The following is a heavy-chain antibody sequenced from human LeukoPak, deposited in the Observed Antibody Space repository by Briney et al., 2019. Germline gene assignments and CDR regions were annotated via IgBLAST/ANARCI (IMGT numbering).Heavy chain of an antibody. CDR1: GFTFRNFA. J-gene: IGHJ4*02. Sequence: PGGSLRLSCAASGFTFRNFAMSWVRQAPGKGLEWASAFGGSGGGTYYADSVKGRFTISRDSSRNTLYLQMNSLRAEDTAVYYCAKVGPIDYGDYRGGFDYWGQGTLVTVSS. CDR3: AKVGPIDYGDYRGGFDY. V-gene: IGHV3-23*01. D-gene: IGHD4-17*01. CDR2: FGGSGGGT.